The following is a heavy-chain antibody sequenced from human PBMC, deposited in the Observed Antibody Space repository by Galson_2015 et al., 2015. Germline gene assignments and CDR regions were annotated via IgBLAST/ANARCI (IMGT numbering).Heavy chain of an antibody. CDR3: ARASYRFYFDY. CDR2: ISYDGSNK. Sequence: SLRLSCAASGFTFSSYAMHWVRQAPGKGLEWVAVISYDGSNKYYADSVKGRFTISRDNSKNTLYLQMNSLRAEDTAVYYCARASYRFYFDYWGQGTLVTVSS. D-gene: IGHD1-26*01. V-gene: IGHV3-30-3*01. J-gene: IGHJ4*02. CDR1: GFTFSSYA.